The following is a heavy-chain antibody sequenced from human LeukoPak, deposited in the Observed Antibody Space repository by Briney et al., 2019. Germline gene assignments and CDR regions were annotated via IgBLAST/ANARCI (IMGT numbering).Heavy chain of an antibody. CDR3: ARGEWFGELLSTFDY. CDR1: GFTFSSYA. J-gene: IGHJ4*02. Sequence: GKSLRLSCAASGFTFSSYAMHWVRQAPGKGLEWVAVISYDGSEKYYADSVKGRFTISRDNSNNLLNLQMNSLRPEDTAVYSCARGEWFGELLSTFDYWGQGTLVTVSS. CDR2: ISYDGSEK. V-gene: IGHV3-30*04. D-gene: IGHD3-10*01.